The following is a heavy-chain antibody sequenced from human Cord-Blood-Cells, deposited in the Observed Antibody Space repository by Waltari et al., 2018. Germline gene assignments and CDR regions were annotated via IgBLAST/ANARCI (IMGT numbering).Heavy chain of an antibody. CDR1: GGSISSSSYY. Sequence: QLQLQESGPGLVKPSETLSLTCTVSGGSISSSSYYWGWIRQPPGKGLEWIGSIYYSGRTYYNPSLKSRVTISVDTSKNQFSLKLSSVTAADTAVYYCARSIGVVINWFDPWGQGTLVTVSS. J-gene: IGHJ5*02. CDR3: ARSIGVVINWFDP. D-gene: IGHD3-3*01. CDR2: IYYSGRT. V-gene: IGHV4-39*01.